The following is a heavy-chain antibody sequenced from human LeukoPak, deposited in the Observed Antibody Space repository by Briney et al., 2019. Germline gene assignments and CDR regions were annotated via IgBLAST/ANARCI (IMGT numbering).Heavy chain of an antibody. J-gene: IGHJ4*02. Sequence: PGGSPRLSCAASGFTFSSYWMTWVRQAPGNGLEWVAKIKQDGSEKYYVDSVKGRFTISRDNAKNSLYLQMNSLGAEDTAVYYCARRGTSSSWAHFDYWGQGTLVTVSS. CDR3: ARRGTSSSWAHFDY. CDR1: GFTFSSYW. D-gene: IGHD6-13*01. V-gene: IGHV3-7*03. CDR2: IKQDGSEK.